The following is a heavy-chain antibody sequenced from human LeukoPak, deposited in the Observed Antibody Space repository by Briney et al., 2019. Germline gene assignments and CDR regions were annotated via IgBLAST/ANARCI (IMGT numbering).Heavy chain of an antibody. CDR3: AKGRQLWFGGLLAFDY. CDR1: GFTFSSYA. D-gene: IGHD3-10*01. V-gene: IGHV3-23*01. J-gene: IGHJ4*02. CDR2: ISGSGGST. Sequence: GGSLRLSCAASGFTFSSYAMSWVRQAPGKGLEWVSAISGSGGSTYYADSVKGRFTISRDNSKNTLYLQMNSLRAEDTAVYYCAKGRQLWFGGLLAFDYWGQGTLVTVSS.